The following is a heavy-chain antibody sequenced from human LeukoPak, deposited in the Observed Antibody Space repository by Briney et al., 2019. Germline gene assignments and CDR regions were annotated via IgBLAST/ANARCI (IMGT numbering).Heavy chain of an antibody. V-gene: IGHV1-2*06. CDR2: ISPNSGGT. Sequence: ASVKVSCKASGYTFSDYYLHWVRLAPGQGLEWMGRISPNSGGTDYAQKFQGKATMTRDASISTVYRDLNRLRSDDTAIYYCARQLETTSWFDYWGQGTLVIVSS. D-gene: IGHD2-2*01. CDR3: ARQLETTSWFDY. CDR1: GYTFSDYY. J-gene: IGHJ4*02.